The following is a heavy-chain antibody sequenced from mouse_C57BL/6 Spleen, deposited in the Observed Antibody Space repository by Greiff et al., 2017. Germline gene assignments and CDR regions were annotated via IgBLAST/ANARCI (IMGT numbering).Heavy chain of an antibody. J-gene: IGHJ2*01. V-gene: IGHV1-54*01. Sequence: QVQLQQSGAELVRPGTSVKLSCKASGYALTNYLIAWVKQSPGQGLEWIGVITPGSGGTNYNEKLKGKATLTADKSSCTAYMQLSSLTSEDSAVSFCAKSYDGCSAYWGQGTTLTVSA. CDR1: GYALTNYL. CDR3: AKSYDGCSAY. CDR2: ITPGSGGT. D-gene: IGHD2-3*01.